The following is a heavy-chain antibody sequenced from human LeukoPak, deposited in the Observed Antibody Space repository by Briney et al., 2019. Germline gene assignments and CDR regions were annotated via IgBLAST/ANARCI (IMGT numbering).Heavy chain of an antibody. D-gene: IGHD5-18*01. J-gene: IGHJ4*02. CDR3: VKGGWIHILDC. CDR2: IKHDGSDA. CDR1: GFPFSSYW. Sequence: GGSLRLSCAAFGFPFSSYWMTWVRQTPGKGLEWVANIKHDGSDAYYADSVSGRLTVSRDNAKNSLYLQMNSLRAEDTAVYYCVKGGWIHILDCWGQGTLVTVSP. V-gene: IGHV3-7*01.